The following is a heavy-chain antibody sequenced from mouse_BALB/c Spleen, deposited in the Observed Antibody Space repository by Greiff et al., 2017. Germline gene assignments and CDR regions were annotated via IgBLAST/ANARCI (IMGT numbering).Heavy chain of an antibody. CDR3: TRWGNDEAY. Sequence: QVQLQQPGAELVKPGASVKLSCKASGYTFTSYYMYWVKQRPGQGLEWIGGINPSNGGTNFNEKFKSKATLTVDKSSSTAYMQLSSLTSEDSAVYYCTRWGNDEAYWGQGTLVTVSA. CDR2: INPSNGGT. V-gene: IGHV1S81*02. CDR1: GYTFTSYY. D-gene: IGHD2-2*01. J-gene: IGHJ3*01.